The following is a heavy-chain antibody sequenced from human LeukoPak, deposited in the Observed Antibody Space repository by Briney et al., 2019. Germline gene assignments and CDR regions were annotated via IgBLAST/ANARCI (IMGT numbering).Heavy chain of an antibody. CDR2: IISNGGIT. CDR1: GFTFSNYA. J-gene: IGHJ6*02. D-gene: IGHD3-3*01. V-gene: IGHV3-64*04. Sequence: GGSLRLSCSASGFTFSNYAMHWVRQAPGKGLEYVSSIISNGGITYYADSVKGRFTISRDISKNSLYLQMNSLRAEDTAVYYCARDGPHYDLDVWGQGTTVTVSS. CDR3: ARDGPHYDLDV.